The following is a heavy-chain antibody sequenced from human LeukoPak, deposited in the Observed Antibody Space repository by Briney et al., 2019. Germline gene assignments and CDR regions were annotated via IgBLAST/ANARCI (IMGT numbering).Heavy chain of an antibody. CDR3: AKDRPPGGSPLMDS. CDR1: GGSISGYY. CDR2: IYYSGST. V-gene: IGHV4-59*12. Sequence: PSETLSLTCTVSGGSISGYYWSWLRQPPGKGLEWIGYIYYSGSTNYNPSLKSRVTISVDTSKNQFSLKLSSVTAADTAVYYCAKDRPPGGSPLMDSWGQGTLVTVSS. J-gene: IGHJ4*02. D-gene: IGHD1-26*01.